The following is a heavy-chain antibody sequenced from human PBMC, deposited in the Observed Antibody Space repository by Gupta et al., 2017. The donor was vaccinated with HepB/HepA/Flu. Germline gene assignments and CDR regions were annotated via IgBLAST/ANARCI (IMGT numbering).Heavy chain of an antibody. Sequence: EVQLLDSGGGLAPPGGSLGLSCAVSGLTVSSHDMSWVRQAPGKGLEWVSYISGSGGSTYYADSVKGRFTISRDNSKNTLFLQMDSLRAEDTAVYYCALGWLAYWGQGTLVTVSS. CDR1: GLTVSSHD. CDR3: ALGWLAY. D-gene: IGHD6-19*01. J-gene: IGHJ4*02. V-gene: IGHV3-23*01. CDR2: ISGSGGST.